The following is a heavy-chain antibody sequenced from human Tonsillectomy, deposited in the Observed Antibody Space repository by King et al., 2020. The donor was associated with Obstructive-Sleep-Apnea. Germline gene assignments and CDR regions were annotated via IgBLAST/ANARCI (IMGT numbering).Heavy chain of an antibody. Sequence: VQLVQSGGGVVQPGRSLRLSCAASGFTFSSYAMHWVRQAPGKGLEWVAVISYDGSNKYYADSVKGRFTISRDNSKNTLYLQMNSLRAEDTAVYYCASESGSYRNWFDPWGQGTLVTVSS. D-gene: IGHD1-26*01. J-gene: IGHJ5*02. CDR3: ASESGSYRNWFDP. CDR2: ISYDGSNK. CDR1: GFTFSSYA. V-gene: IGHV3-30-3*01.